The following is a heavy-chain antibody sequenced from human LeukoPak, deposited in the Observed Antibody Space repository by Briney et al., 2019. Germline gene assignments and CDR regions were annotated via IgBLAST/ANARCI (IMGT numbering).Heavy chain of an antibody. J-gene: IGHJ6*03. Sequence: GASVKVSCKASGYTFTSYGISWVRQAPGQGLKWMGWISAYNGNTNYAQKFQGRVTITADESTSTAYMELSSLRSEDTAVYYCARDLTDHYYGRDYYYYMDVWGKGTTVTISS. D-gene: IGHD3-10*01. CDR3: ARDLTDHYYGRDYYYYMDV. CDR1: GYTFTSYG. CDR2: ISAYNGNT. V-gene: IGHV1-18*01.